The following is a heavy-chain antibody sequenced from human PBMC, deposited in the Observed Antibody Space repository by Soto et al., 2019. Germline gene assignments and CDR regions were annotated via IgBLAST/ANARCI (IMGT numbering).Heavy chain of an antibody. CDR3: ARTVLRFLEWSLTRVGWFDP. CDR1: GDSISSGYY. D-gene: IGHD3-3*01. CDR2: IYHSGTT. J-gene: IGHJ5*02. Sequence: SETLSLTCAVSGDSISSGYYWAWIRQPPGKGLEWVASIYHSGTTYYNPSLTSRVTISVDTSKNQFSLKLSSVTAADTAVYYCARTVLRFLEWSLTRVGWFDPWGQGTLVTVSS. V-gene: IGHV4-38-2*01.